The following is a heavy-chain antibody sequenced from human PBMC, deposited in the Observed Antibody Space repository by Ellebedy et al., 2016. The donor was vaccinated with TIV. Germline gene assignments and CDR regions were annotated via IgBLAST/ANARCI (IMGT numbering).Heavy chain of an antibody. D-gene: IGHD5-24*01. J-gene: IGHJ4*02. Sequence: GESLKISCAASGFTFSSYAMSWVRQAPGKGLEWVSAISGIGGSTYYADSVKGRFTISRDNSNNTLYLQMNSLRAEDTAVYYCAKELHMHTALYYWGQGTLVTVSS. V-gene: IGHV3-23*01. CDR3: AKELHMHTALYY. CDR2: ISGIGGST. CDR1: GFTFSSYA.